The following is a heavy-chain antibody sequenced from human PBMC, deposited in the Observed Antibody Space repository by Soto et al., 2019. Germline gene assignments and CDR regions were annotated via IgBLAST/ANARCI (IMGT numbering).Heavy chain of an antibody. CDR1: GGSISSGGYY. Sequence: QVQLQESGPGLVKPSQTLSLTCTVSGGSISSGGYYWSWIRQHPGKGLEWIGYIYYSGSTYYNPSLSRRVIISVDTSKNQLSLKLSSVTAADTAVYYCPRDHCGRDCYLSYAFDIRGQGTMVTVSS. V-gene: IGHV4-31*03. CDR2: IYYSGST. D-gene: IGHD2-21*02. CDR3: PRDHCGRDCYLSYAFDI. J-gene: IGHJ3*02.